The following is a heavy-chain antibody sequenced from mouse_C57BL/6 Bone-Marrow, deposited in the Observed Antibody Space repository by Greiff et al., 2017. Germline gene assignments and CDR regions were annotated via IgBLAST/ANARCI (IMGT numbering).Heavy chain of an antibody. J-gene: IGHJ3*01. V-gene: IGHV2-3*01. CDR1: GFSLTSYG. D-gene: IGHD2-1*01. CDR2: IWGDGST. CDR3: ARPTMVAAY. Sequence: VKLVESGPGLVAPSPSLSITCTVSGFSLTSYGVSWVRQPPGKGLEWLGVIWGDGSTNYHSALISRLSIIKDNSRSQVFLKLNSMQTDDTATYYCARPTMVAAYWGQGTLVTVSA.